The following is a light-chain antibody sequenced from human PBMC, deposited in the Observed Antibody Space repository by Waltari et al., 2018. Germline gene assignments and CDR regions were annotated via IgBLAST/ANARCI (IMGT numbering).Light chain of an antibody. J-gene: IGKJ2*03. Sequence: DIQMIQSPSYLSPSVGDRVTITCQASHDISNHVNWYQQKPGKAPKLLTYATSSLERGVPSRFSGSGSGTDFAFAISSLQPEDIATYYCQQSDNLPPYSFGQGTKLEIK. CDR3: QQSDNLPPYS. V-gene: IGKV1-33*01. CDR2: ATS. CDR1: HDISNH.